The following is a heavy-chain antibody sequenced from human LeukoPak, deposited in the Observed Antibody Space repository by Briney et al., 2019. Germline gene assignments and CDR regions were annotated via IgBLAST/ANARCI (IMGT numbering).Heavy chain of an antibody. J-gene: IGHJ4*02. CDR1: EFTFSSYA. D-gene: IGHD2-2*01. Sequence: GGSLRLSCAASEFTFSSYAMSWVRQAPGKGLEWVSAISDSGGSTYYADSVKGRFTVSRGNSKNTMYLQMNSLRAEDTAVYYCAKDRRACSSSSCYYRFDYWGQGTLVTVSS. CDR2: ISDSGGST. CDR3: AKDRRACSSSSCYYRFDY. V-gene: IGHV3-23*01.